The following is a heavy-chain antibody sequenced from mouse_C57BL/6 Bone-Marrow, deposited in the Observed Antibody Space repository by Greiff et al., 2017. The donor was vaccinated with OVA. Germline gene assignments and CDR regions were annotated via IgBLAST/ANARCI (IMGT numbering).Heavy chain of an antibody. CDR2: IYPGGGYT. V-gene: IGHV1-63*01. CDR3: ARLYGNYEGDYYAMDY. Sequence: QVQLKESGAELVRPGTSVKMSCKASGYTFTNYWIGWAKQRPGHGLEWIGDIYPGGGYTNYNEKFKGKATLTADKSSSTAYMQFSSLTSEDSAIYYCARLYGNYEGDYYAMDYWGQGTSVTVSS. J-gene: IGHJ4*01. CDR1: GYTFTNYW. D-gene: IGHD2-1*01.